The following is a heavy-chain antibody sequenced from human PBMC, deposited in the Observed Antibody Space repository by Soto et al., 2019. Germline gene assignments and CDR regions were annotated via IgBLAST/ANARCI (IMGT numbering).Heavy chain of an antibody. V-gene: IGHV3-21*01. CDR2: ISSSSSFI. CDR1: GFSLSDYS. CDR3: AGSSVDGGDN. Sequence: EVQLVESGGGLVKPGGSLRLSCAASGFSLSDYSMNWIRQAPGKGLEWVASISSSSSFIHYAESMKGRFTISRDNAKNSLYLQMNSLSAEDTAVYYCAGSSVDGGDNWGQGTLVTVSS. D-gene: IGHD1-26*01. J-gene: IGHJ4*02.